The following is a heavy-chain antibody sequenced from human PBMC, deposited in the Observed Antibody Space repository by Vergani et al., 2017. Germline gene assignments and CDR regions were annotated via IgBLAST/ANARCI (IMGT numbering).Heavy chain of an antibody. CDR2: ISGSGGST. CDR3: ARYDFWSGYAAYFQH. Sequence: EVQLLESGGGLVQPGGSLRLSCAASGFTFSRHAMSWVRQAPGKGLEWVSAISGSGGSTDYADSVKGRFIISRDNSKNTLYLQMSSLRAEDMAVYYCARYDFWSGYAAYFQHWGQGTLVTVSS. CDR1: GFTFSRHA. D-gene: IGHD3-3*01. J-gene: IGHJ1*01. V-gene: IGHV3-23*01.